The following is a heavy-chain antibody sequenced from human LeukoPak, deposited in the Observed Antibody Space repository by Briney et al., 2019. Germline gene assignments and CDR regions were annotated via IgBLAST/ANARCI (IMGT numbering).Heavy chain of an antibody. CDR2: IYYSGST. CDR1: GGSISSYY. CDR3: ARVTGYGYSDSSGYYSDAFDI. D-gene: IGHD3-22*01. Sequence: SETLSLTCTVSGGSISSYYWSWIRQPPGKGLEWIGYIYYSGSTNYNPSLKSRVTISVDTSKNQFSLKLSSVTAADTAVYYCARVTGYGYSDSSGYYSDAFDIWGQGTMVTVSS. V-gene: IGHV4-59*01. J-gene: IGHJ3*02.